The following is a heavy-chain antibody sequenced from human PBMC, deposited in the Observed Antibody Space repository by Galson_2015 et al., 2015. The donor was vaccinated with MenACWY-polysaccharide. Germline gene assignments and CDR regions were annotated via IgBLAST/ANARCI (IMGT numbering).Heavy chain of an antibody. Sequence: SLRLSCAASGFNFRDYHMSWIRQAPGRGLEWVADISRSGSAIKYADSVKGRFTISRDNAKHSLYLQMTSLRVEDTAVYFCARDLPRGSDDFRSGLDSFDYMDVWGTGTTVTVSS. V-gene: IGHV3-11*01. D-gene: IGHD3-3*01. CDR3: ARDLPRGSDDFRSGLDSFDYMDV. J-gene: IGHJ6*03. CDR1: GFNFRDYH. CDR2: ISRSGSAI.